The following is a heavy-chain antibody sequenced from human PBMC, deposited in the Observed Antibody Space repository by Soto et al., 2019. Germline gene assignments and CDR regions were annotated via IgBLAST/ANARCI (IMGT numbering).Heavy chain of an antibody. J-gene: IGHJ4*02. CDR2: ISWNSGSI. V-gene: IGHV3-9*01. Sequence: EVQLVESGGGLVQPGRSLRVSCAASGFTFADYAMHWVRQAPGKGLEWVSSISWNSGSIEYANSVKGRFTISRDNAKNYLYLQMNSLRADDTALYYCAKEGCGRTSCYLDYWGRGTLVSVSS. CDR1: GFTFADYA. D-gene: IGHD2-2*01. CDR3: AKEGCGRTSCYLDY.